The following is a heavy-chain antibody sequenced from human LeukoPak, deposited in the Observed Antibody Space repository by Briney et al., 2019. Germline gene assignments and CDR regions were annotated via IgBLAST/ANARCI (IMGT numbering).Heavy chain of an antibody. CDR2: IYYSGST. CDR1: GGSISSSSYY. V-gene: IGHV4-61*01. Sequence: PSETLSLTCTVSGGSISSSSYYWSWIRQPPGKGLEWIGYIYYSGSTNYNPSLKSRVTISVDTSKNQFSLKLSSVTAADTAVYYCARVYYYYYMDVWGKGTTVTISS. J-gene: IGHJ6*03. CDR3: ARVYYYYYMDV.